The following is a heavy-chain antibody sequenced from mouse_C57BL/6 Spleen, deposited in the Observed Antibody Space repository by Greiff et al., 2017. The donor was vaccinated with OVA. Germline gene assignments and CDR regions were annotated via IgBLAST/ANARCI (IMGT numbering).Heavy chain of an antibody. J-gene: IGHJ4*01. CDR2: FYPGSGSI. D-gene: IGHD2-3*01. CDR3: AIHDVRVYDVYYLYAMDY. Sequence: VQLQQSGAELVKPGASVKLSCKASGYTFTEYTIHWVKQRSGQGLEWIGWFYPGSGSIKYNEKFKDKATLTAEKSSSTAYMELSSLTSEVSAVYFCAIHDVRVYDVYYLYAMDYWGQGTSVTVSS. V-gene: IGHV1-62-2*01. CDR1: GYTFTEYT.